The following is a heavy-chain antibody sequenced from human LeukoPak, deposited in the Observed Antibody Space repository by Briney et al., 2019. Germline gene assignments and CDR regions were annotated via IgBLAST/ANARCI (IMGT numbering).Heavy chain of an antibody. J-gene: IGHJ4*02. CDR2: IIPIFGTA. CDR3: ARGRYFDWFGNYYFDY. V-gene: IGHV1-69*01. Sequence: GASVKVSCKASGGTFSSYAISWVRPAPGQGLEWMGGIIPIFGTANYAQKFRGRVTITADESTSTAYMELSSLRSEDTAVYYCARGRYFDWFGNYYFDYWGQGTLVTVSS. CDR1: GGTFSSYA. D-gene: IGHD3-9*01.